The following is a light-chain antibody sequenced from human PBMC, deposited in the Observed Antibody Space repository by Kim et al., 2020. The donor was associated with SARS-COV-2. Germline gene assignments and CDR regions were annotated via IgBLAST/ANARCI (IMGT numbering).Light chain of an antibody. Sequence: PGESATLSCMSSLSVSSNLAWYQQKPGQAPRLLIYGASTRATGIPARFSGSGSGTQFTLTISSLQSEDFAVYYCHQYNNWPLTFGGGTKVDIK. CDR3: HQYNNWPLT. CDR2: GAS. V-gene: IGKV3-15*01. J-gene: IGKJ4*01. CDR1: LSVSSN.